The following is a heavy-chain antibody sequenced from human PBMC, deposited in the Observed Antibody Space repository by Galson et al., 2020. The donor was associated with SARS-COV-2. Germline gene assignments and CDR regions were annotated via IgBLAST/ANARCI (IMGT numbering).Heavy chain of an antibody. Sequence: GGSLRLSCEVSGFTFSLYGLTWVRQAPGKGLEWVSSISTSSLYICYADSVEGRFTISRDNDRNSLFLQMNSLRAEATAVYYWARDASWAMFGMDVWGRGTTVTVSS. CDR3: ARDASWAMFGMDV. CDR2: ISTSSLYI. J-gene: IGHJ6*02. D-gene: IGHD1-26*01. CDR1: GFTFSLYG. V-gene: IGHV3-21*01.